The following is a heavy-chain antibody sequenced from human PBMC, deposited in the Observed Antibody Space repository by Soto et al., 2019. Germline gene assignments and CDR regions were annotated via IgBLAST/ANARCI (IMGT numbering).Heavy chain of an antibody. V-gene: IGHV1-18*01. CDR2: ISAYNGNT. CDR3: ARGDTAMVESPLDY. J-gene: IGHJ4*02. D-gene: IGHD5-18*01. Sequence: QVQLVQSGAEVKKPGASVKVSCKASGYTFTSYGISWVRQAPGQGLEWMGWISAYNGNTNYAQKLQGRVTMTTDTXXSPPYMELRSLRSDDTAVYYCARGDTAMVESPLDYWGQGTLVTVSS. CDR1: GYTFTSYG.